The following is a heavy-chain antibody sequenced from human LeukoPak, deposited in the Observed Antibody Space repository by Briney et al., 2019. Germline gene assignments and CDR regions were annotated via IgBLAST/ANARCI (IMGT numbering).Heavy chain of an antibody. J-gene: IGHJ6*02. Sequence: SETLSLTCAVYGGSFSGYYWSWIRQPPGKGLEWIGEINHSGSTNYNPSLKSRVTMSVDTSKNQFSLKLSSVTAADTAVYYCARGVTMVRGYYYYGMDVWGQGTTVTVSS. V-gene: IGHV4-34*01. CDR3: ARGVTMVRGYYYYGMDV. CDR1: GGSFSGYY. CDR2: INHSGST. D-gene: IGHD3-10*01.